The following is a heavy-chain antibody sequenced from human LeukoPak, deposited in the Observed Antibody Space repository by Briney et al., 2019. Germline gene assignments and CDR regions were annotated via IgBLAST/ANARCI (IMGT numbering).Heavy chain of an antibody. CDR3: ARGLYYYDSSGYYESWFDP. CDR2: INAGNGNT. V-gene: IGHV1-3*01. D-gene: IGHD3-22*01. Sequence: GASVNVSCKASGYTFTSYAMHWVRQAPGQRLEWMGWINAGNGNTKYSQKFQGRVTITRDTSASTAYMELSSLRSEDTAVYYCARGLYYYDSSGYYESWFDPWGQGTLVTVSS. J-gene: IGHJ5*02. CDR1: GYTFTSYA.